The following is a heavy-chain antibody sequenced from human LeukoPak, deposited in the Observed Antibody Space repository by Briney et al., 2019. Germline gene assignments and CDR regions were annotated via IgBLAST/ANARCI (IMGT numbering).Heavy chain of an antibody. CDR3: ARVPFDY. CDR1: DDSITMYY. V-gene: IGHV4-59*12. J-gene: IGHJ4*02. CDR2: VDHTGST. Sequence: PSETLSLTCTVSDDSITMYYWTWIRQPPGKGLEWIGYVDHTGSTKFNPSLKSRVTISVDTSKNQFSLKLSSVTAADTAVYYCARVPFDYWGQGTLVTVSS.